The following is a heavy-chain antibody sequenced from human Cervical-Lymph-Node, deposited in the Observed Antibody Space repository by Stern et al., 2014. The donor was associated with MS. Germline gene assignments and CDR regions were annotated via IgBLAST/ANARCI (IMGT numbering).Heavy chain of an antibody. CDR2: VYPEDSHA. CDR1: GYSFNTYW. V-gene: IGHV5-51*01. CDR3: ARRGFGELSLDY. J-gene: IGHJ4*02. D-gene: IGHD3-16*02. Sequence: EVQLVESGAEVKEPGESLKISCEGSGYSFNTYWIAWVRQLPGQGLEWMGIVYPEDSHARYSPSFQGQVTISADKSISTAYLQWSSLKASDTAIYYCARRGFGELSLDYWGQGTLVTVSS.